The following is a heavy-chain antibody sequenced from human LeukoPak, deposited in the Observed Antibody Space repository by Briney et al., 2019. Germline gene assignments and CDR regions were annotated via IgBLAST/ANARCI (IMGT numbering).Heavy chain of an antibody. Sequence: GGSLRLSCAASGFTFSSYWMSWVRQAPGKGLEWVANIKQDGSEKYYVDSVKGRFTISRDNAKNSLYLQMNSLRAEDTAVYYCAREGNYYDSGGYYDYFDYWGQGTLVTVSS. CDR1: GFTFSSYW. V-gene: IGHV3-7*01. CDR2: IKQDGSEK. CDR3: AREGNYYDSGGYYDYFDY. J-gene: IGHJ4*02. D-gene: IGHD3-22*01.